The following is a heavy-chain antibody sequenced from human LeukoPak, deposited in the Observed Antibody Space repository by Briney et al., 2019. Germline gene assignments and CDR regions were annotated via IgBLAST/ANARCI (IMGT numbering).Heavy chain of an antibody. D-gene: IGHD6-6*01. V-gene: IGHV1-8*02. CDR3: ARVGQRLGSSSSLFADWFDP. CDR2: MNPNSGNT. J-gene: IGHJ5*02. CDR1: GGTFSSYA. Sequence: GASVKVSCKASGGTFSSYAISWVRQATGQGLEWMGWMNPNSGNTGYAQKFQGRVTMTRNTSISTAYMELSSLRSEDTAVHYCARVGQRLGSSSSLFADWFDPWGQGTLVTVSS.